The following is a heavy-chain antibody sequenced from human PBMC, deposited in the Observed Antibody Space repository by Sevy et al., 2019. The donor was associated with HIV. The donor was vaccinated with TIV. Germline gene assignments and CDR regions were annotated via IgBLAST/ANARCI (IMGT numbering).Heavy chain of an antibody. J-gene: IGHJ3*02. CDR1: GYSFTSYW. CDR3: ARPETRSYYYDSSGYIAFDI. D-gene: IGHD3-22*01. V-gene: IGHV5-51*01. CDR2: IYPGDSDT. Sequence: GESLKISCKGSGYSFTSYWIGWVRQMPGKGLEWMGIIYPGDSDTRYSPSFQGQVTISADKSISTAYLQWSSLKASDTAIYYCARPETRSYYYDSSGYIAFDIWGQGTMVTVSS.